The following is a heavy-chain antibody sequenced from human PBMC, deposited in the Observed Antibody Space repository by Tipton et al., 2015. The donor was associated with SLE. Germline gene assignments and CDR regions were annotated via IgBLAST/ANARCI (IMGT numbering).Heavy chain of an antibody. V-gene: IGHV4-61*05. J-gene: IGHJ4*02. D-gene: IGHD4-17*01. CDR3: ARHAGDYAYFDS. Sequence: TLSLTCTVSGGSVSSSSYYWGWIRQPPGKGLEWIGYIYDSGSTSYNPSLKSRVTISEDTSKQQFSLKLTSLTAADTAVYYCARHAGDYAYFDSWGQGILVTVSS. CDR2: IYDSGST. CDR1: GGSVSSSSYY.